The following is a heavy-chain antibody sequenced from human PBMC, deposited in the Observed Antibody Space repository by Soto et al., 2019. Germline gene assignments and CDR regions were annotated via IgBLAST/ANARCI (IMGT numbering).Heavy chain of an antibody. V-gene: IGHV1-18*01. D-gene: IGHD2-2*01. J-gene: IGHJ4*02. CDR1: GYTFTSYG. CDR3: ARRLKILVSETGNFDY. CDR2: ISAYNGNT. Sequence: ASVKVSCKASGYTFTSYGISWVRQAPGQGLEWMGWISAYNGNTNYAQKLQGRVTMTTDTSTSTVYMELRSLRSDDTAVYYCARRLKILVSETGNFDYWGQGTLVTVSS.